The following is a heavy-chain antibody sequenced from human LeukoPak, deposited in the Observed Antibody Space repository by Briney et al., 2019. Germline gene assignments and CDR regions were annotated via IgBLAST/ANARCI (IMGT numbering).Heavy chain of an antibody. CDR3: ARERGAPSGKYPGAFDI. CDR1: GFTFSSYS. J-gene: IGHJ3*02. Sequence: GGSLRLSCAASGFTFSSYSMNWVRQAPGKGLEWVSYISSSSSTIYYADSVKGRFTISRDNSKNTLYLQMNSLRGEDTAVYYCARERGAPSGKYPGAFDIWGQGTMVTVSS. D-gene: IGHD1-26*01. V-gene: IGHV3-48*01. CDR2: ISSSSSTI.